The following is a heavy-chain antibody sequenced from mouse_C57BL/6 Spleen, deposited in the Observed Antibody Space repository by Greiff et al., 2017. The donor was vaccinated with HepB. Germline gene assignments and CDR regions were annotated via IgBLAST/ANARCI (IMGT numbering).Heavy chain of an antibody. CDR3: ARYKGGSSYYGYFDV. D-gene: IGHD1-1*01. CDR1: GYSITSDY. Sequence: EVQLVESGPGLAKPSQTLSLTCSVTGYSITSDYWNWIRKFPGNKLEYMGYISYSGSTYYNPSLKSRISITRDTSKNQYYLQLNSVTTEDTATYYCARYKGGSSYYGYFDVWGTGTTVTVSS. V-gene: IGHV3-8*01. CDR2: ISYSGST. J-gene: IGHJ1*03.